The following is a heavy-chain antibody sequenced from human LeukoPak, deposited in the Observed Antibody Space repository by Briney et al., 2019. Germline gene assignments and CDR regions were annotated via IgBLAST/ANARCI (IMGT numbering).Heavy chain of an antibody. V-gene: IGHV3-53*01. CDR2: IYSGSST. CDR1: GFTVSSNY. J-gene: IGHJ4*02. D-gene: IGHD6-6*01. Sequence: GGSLRLSCAASGFTVSSNYMSWVRQAPGKGLEWVSVIYSGSSTYYADSVKGRFTISRDNSKNTLYLQMNSLRAEDTAVYYCAKRILVPGGYYFDYWGQGALVTVSS. CDR3: AKRILVPGGYYFDY.